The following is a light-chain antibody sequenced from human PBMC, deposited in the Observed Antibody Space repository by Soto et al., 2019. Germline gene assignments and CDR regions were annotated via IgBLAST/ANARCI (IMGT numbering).Light chain of an antibody. V-gene: IGLV2-14*01. CDR3: CSYTDIALDVV. CDR1: SSDIGDYDY. CDR2: DVT. J-gene: IGLJ2*01. Sequence: QSALTQPASVSGSPGQSITISCTGTSSDIGDYDYVSWYQHLPGKAPKLLIFDVTHPPSGASDRFSGSKSGNTASLTISGVRPEDEADYYCCSYTDIALDVVFGGGTKLTVL.